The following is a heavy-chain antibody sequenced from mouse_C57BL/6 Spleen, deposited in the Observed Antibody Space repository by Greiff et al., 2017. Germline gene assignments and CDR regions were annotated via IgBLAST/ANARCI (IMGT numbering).Heavy chain of an antibody. CDR2: IHPNSGST. J-gene: IGHJ4*01. Sequence: VQLQQPGAELVKPGASVKLSCKASGYTFTSYWMHWVKQRPGQGLEWIGMIHPNSGSTNYNEKFKSKATLTVDKSSSTDYMQLSSLTSEDSAVYYCARSTAQATGAMDYWGQGTSVTVSS. CDR1: GYTFTSYW. CDR3: ARSTAQATGAMDY. D-gene: IGHD3-2*02. V-gene: IGHV1-64*01.